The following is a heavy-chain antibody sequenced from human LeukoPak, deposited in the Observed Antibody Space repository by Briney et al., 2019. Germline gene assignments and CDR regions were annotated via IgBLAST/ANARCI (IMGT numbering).Heavy chain of an antibody. CDR3: AKAGHYGSGSYYSDY. CDR2: ISGSGGST. D-gene: IGHD3-10*01. CDR1: GFTFSSYA. V-gene: IGHV3-23*01. J-gene: IGHJ4*02. Sequence: GGSLRLSCAASGFTFSSYAMSWVRQAPEKGLEWVSAISGSGGSTYYADSVKGRFTISRDNSKNTLYLQMNSLRAEDTAVYYCAKAGHYGSGSYYSDYWGRGTLVTVSP.